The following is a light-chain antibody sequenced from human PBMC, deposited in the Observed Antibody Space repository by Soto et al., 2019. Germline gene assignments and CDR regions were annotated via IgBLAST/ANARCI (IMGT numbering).Light chain of an antibody. V-gene: IGKV1-33*01. Sequence: DTQMTQSPSSLSASVGDRVTICCRASQSISDYLNWYQQKSGKAPTLLIHEASNLEAGVPSRFSGSRSGTEFILTISKLQPEDVATYHCQQYHDLVFTFGQGTRLEI. CDR3: QQYHDLVFT. CDR2: EAS. CDR1: QSISDY. J-gene: IGKJ5*01.